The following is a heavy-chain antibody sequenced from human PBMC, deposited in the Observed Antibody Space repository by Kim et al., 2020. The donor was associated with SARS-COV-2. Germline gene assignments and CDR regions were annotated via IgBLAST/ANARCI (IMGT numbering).Heavy chain of an antibody. CDR2: ISSSSSTI. CDR3: ASPKLRGLTGYYTGYAFDI. D-gene: IGHD3-9*01. J-gene: IGHJ3*02. CDR1: GFTFSSYS. Sequence: GGSLRLSCAASGFTFSSYSMNWVRQAPGKGLEWVSYISSSSSTIYYADSVKGRFTISRDNAKNSLYLQMNSLRAEDTAVYYCASPKLRGLTGYYTGYAFDIWGQGTMVTVSS. V-gene: IGHV3-48*04.